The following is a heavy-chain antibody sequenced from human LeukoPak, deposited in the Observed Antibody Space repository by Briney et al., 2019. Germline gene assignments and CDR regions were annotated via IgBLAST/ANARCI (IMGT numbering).Heavy chain of an antibody. J-gene: IGHJ4*02. Sequence: PGGSLRLSCAVSGFTFSDYWMTWVRQAPGRGLEWVANIKEDRSDKQYVDSVRGRFTISRDNAGNSLYLEMNSLRVEDTAIYYCVRDRGSYRPIDYWGQGTLVTVSS. D-gene: IGHD1-26*01. CDR3: VRDRGSYRPIDY. CDR2: IKEDRSDK. CDR1: GFTFSDYW. V-gene: IGHV3-7*01.